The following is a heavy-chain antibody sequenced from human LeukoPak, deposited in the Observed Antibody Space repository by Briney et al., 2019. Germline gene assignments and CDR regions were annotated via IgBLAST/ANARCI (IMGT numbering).Heavy chain of an antibody. CDR3: AKDYYDSSGYYLKAVY. V-gene: IGHV3-23*01. D-gene: IGHD3-22*01. J-gene: IGHJ4*02. CDR2: ISGSGGST. Sequence: GGSLRLSCAASGFTFSSYAMSWVRQAPGKGLEWVSAISGSGGSTYYADSVKGWFTISRDNSKNTLYLQMNSLRAEDTAVYYCAKDYYDSSGYYLKAVYWGQGTLVTVSS. CDR1: GFTFSSYA.